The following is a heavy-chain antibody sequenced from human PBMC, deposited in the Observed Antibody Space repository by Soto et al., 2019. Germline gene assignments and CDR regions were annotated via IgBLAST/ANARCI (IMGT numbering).Heavy chain of an antibody. V-gene: IGHV3-7*01. D-gene: IGHD6-19*01. CDR1: TFTFSDYW. CDR2: IKQDASEK. J-gene: IGHJ4*02. Sequence: EVQLVESGGGLVQPGGSLRLSCAASTFTFSDYWMTWVRQAPGKGLEWVATIKQDASEKYYVDSVKGRFTISRDNAKNSLYLQMNSLRAEDTAVYYWARLARQSDYWGQGTLVTVSS. CDR3: ARLARQSDY.